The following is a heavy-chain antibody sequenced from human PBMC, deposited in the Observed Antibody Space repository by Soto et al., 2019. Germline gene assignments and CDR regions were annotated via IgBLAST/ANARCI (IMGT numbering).Heavy chain of an antibody. CDR2: IFSDAER. CDR1: GFSLTTGRMG. CDR3: VRMNAESYSSYYAMDV. D-gene: IGHD3-10*01. V-gene: IGHV2-26*01. J-gene: IGHJ6*02. Sequence: QSGPTLVNPTETLTLTCNVSGFSLTTGRMGVSWIRQPPGKALEWLAHIFSDAERSYSRSLQGRLTVSKVGSGSHVVLTMTNMDPVDTGTYFCVRMNAESYSSYYAMDVWGQGXTVTV.